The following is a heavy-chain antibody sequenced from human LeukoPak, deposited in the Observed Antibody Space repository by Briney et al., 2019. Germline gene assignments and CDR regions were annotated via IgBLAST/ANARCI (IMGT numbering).Heavy chain of an antibody. J-gene: IGHJ4*01. D-gene: IGHD3-3*01. CDR1: GFTFSAYS. V-gene: IGHV3-21*01. CDR3: TRTPLSGYYFDY. CDR2: ISSSSDYI. Sequence: GGSLRLSCAASGFTFSAYSMNWVRQAPGKGLEWVSFISSSSDYIFYADSVKGRFTISRDNAKNSLFLQMNSLRAEDTAIYYCTRTPLSGYYFDYWGQGTLVTVSS.